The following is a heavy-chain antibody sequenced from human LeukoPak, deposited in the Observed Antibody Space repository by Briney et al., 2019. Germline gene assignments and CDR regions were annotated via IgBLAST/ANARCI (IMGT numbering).Heavy chain of an antibody. Sequence: PSETLSLTCTVFGGSISSGSYYWSWIRQPAGKGLEWIGRIYTSGSTNYNPSLKSRVTISVDTSKNQFSLKLSSVTAADTAVYYCARDAATIKGSYGMDVWGQGTTVTVSS. J-gene: IGHJ6*02. CDR1: GGSISSGSYY. CDR3: ARDAATIKGSYGMDV. CDR2: IYTSGST. V-gene: IGHV4-61*02. D-gene: IGHD5-12*01.